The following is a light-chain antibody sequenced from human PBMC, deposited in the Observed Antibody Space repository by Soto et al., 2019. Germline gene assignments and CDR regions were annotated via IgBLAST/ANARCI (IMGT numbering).Light chain of an antibody. V-gene: IGLV7-43*01. J-gene: IGLJ2*01. CDR3: LLYYGGAQLV. CDR1: TGAVTSGYY. Sequence: QAVVTQEPALTVSSGGTVIRTCASSTGAVTSGYYPNWFQQKPGQGPRALIYSTSNKLSWTPARFSGSLLGGKSPLTLSGVHPADEAEYSFLLYYGGAQLVFGGGTKLTVL. CDR2: STS.